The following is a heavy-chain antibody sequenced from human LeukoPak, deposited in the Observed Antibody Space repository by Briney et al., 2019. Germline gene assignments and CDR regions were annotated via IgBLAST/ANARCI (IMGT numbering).Heavy chain of an antibody. CDR1: GFTFSSYW. Sequence: GGSLRLSCAASGFTFSSYWMSWVRQAPGKGLQWVSHMSRGGGTEDAASVKGRFTVSRDTAKNIFYLQMSSLRAEDTAMYFCARGRAETTIFDYWGQGVLVTVSS. V-gene: IGHV3-53*01. D-gene: IGHD5-12*01. CDR2: MSRGGGT. CDR3: ARGRAETTIFDY. J-gene: IGHJ4*02.